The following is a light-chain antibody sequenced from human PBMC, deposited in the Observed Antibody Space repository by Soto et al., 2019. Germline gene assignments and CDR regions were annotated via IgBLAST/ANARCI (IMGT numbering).Light chain of an antibody. CDR1: QSVSSSY. Sequence: EFVLTQSPGTLSLSPAQRATLSCRASQSVSSSYLAWYQQRPGQAPRLLIYGASSRATGIPDRFSGSGSGTDFTLTISRLEPEDFAVYYCQQYGNSPQMFGQGTKVDIK. CDR2: GAS. CDR3: QQYGNSPQM. V-gene: IGKV3-20*01. J-gene: IGKJ1*01.